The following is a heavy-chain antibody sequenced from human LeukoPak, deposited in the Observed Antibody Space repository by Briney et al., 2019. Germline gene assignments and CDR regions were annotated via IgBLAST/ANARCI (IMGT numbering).Heavy chain of an antibody. J-gene: IGHJ6*02. CDR3: ARGRAAAADFYGMDV. D-gene: IGHD6-13*01. CDR1: GGSISSYY. CDR2: IYYSGST. V-gene: IGHV4-59*01. Sequence: ASETLSLTCTVSGGSISSYYWSWIRQPPGKGLEWIGYIYYSGSTNYNPSLKSRVTISVDTSKNQFSLKLSSVTAADTAVYYCARGRAAAADFYGMDVWGQGTTVTVSS.